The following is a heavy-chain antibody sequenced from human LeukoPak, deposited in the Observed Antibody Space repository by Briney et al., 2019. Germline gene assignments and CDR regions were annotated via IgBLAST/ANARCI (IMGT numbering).Heavy chain of an antibody. J-gene: IGHJ3*02. CDR2: IHYSGST. CDR1: GVSISGYY. D-gene: IGHD2-2*01. CDR3: ARGGVVVVPAANDAFDI. V-gene: IGHV4-59*01. Sequence: SETLSLTCTVSGVSISGYYWSWIRQPPGKGLEWVGCIHYSGSTNYNPSLKSRVTISVDTSKNQFSLKLSSVTAADTAAYYCARGGVVVVPAANDAFDIWGQGTMVTVSS.